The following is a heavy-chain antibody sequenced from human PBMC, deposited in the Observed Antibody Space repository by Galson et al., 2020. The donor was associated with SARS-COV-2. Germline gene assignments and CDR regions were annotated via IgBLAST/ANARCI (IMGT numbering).Heavy chain of an antibody. CDR1: GGSIRSGGYY. CDR2: IYYSGST. Sequence: SPTLSLTCTVSGGSIRSGGYYWSWIRQHPGKGLEWIGYIYYSGSTYYNPSLKSRVTISVDTSKNQFSLKLSSVTAADTAVYYCARVRRSGSYYNDKTYYFDYWGQGTLVTVSS. D-gene: IGHD3-10*01. CDR3: ARVRRSGSYYNDKTYYFDY. V-gene: IGHV4-31*03. J-gene: IGHJ4*02.